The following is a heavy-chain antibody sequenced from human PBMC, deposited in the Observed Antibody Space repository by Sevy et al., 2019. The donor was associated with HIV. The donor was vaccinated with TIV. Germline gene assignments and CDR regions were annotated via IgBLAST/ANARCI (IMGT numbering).Heavy chain of an antibody. J-gene: IGHJ6*02. D-gene: IGHD3-10*01. CDR1: GFTFSSYE. V-gene: IGHV3-48*03. CDR2: ISSSGSTI. CDR3: AREMRITMVRGVAISYYYYGMDV. Sequence: GGSLRLSCAASGFTFSSYEMNWVRQAPGKGLEWVSYISSSGSTIYYADSVKGRFTISRDNAKNSVYLQMNSLRAEDTAAYYCAREMRITMVRGVAISYYYYGMDVWGQGTTVTVSS.